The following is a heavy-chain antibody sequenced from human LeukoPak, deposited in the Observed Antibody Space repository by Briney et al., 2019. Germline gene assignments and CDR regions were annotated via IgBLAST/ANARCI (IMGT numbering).Heavy chain of an antibody. CDR3: ARLHGYSYGLADS. V-gene: IGHV3-11*06. J-gene: IGHJ4*02. Sequence: GGSLRLSCAASGFTFSNAWMSWVRQAPGKGPEWVSYITSTSSNTMYPDSVRGRFTISRDNAKNPLYLQMNSLRVEDTAVYYCARLHGYSYGLADSWGQGTLVTVSS. CDR2: ITSTSSNT. D-gene: IGHD5-18*01. CDR1: GFTFSNAW.